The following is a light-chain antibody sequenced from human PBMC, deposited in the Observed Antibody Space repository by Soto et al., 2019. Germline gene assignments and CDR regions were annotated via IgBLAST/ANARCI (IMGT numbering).Light chain of an antibody. V-gene: IGKV3-15*01. CDR2: GAS. CDR1: QSVSSY. J-gene: IGKJ2*01. CDR3: QQYNTWPPKYT. Sequence: EIVMTQSPATLSVSPGGRATLSCRASQSVSSYLAWYQQRPGQPPRLLIYGASTRATGIPARFSGSGSGTEFSFTFSSLQSEDFAVYFCQQYNTWPPKYTFGQGTKLEI.